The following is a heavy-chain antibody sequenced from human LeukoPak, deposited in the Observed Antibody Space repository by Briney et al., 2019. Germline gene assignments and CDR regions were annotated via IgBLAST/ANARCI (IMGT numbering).Heavy chain of an antibody. Sequence: GGSLRLSCAASGFSFSSYAMSWVRQAPGKGLEWVSGISGSGGITYYADSVKGRFTISRDNSKNTLYLQVNSLRAEDTAIYYCAKGGSATITTGGFDPWGQGTLVTVSS. J-gene: IGHJ5*02. V-gene: IGHV3-23*01. CDR2: ISGSGGIT. CDR1: GFSFSSYA. D-gene: IGHD4-11*01. CDR3: AKGGSATITTGGFDP.